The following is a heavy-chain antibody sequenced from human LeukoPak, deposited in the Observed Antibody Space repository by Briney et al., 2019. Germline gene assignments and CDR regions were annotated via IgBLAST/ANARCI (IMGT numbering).Heavy chain of an antibody. Sequence: TLSLTCTVSGGSISSASYYWSWIRQPAGKGLEWIGRVSASGSTNYNPSLKSRVTISVDTSKNQFSLKLSSVTAADTAMYYCARYYFYDSRGYYYKWFDPWGQGTLVTVSS. D-gene: IGHD3-22*01. CDR3: ARYYFYDSRGYYYKWFDP. CDR1: GGSISSASYY. CDR2: VSASGST. J-gene: IGHJ5*02. V-gene: IGHV4-61*02.